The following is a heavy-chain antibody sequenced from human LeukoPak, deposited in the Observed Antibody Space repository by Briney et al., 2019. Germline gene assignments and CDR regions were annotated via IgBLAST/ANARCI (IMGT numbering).Heavy chain of an antibody. J-gene: IGHJ4*02. Sequence: SQTLSLTCAISGDSVSSNSAAWNWIRQSPSRGLEWLGRTYYRSKWYNAVSVKSRITINPNTSKNQVSLQLNSVTPEDTAVYYCARDRNFGGPYNSIDYWGQGTLVTVSS. V-gene: IGHV6-1*01. CDR1: GDSVSSNSAA. D-gene: IGHD2/OR15-2a*01. CDR3: ARDRNFGGPYNSIDY. CDR2: TYYRSKWY.